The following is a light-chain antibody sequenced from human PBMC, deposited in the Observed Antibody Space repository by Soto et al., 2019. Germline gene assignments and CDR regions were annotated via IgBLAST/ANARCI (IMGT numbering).Light chain of an antibody. CDR1: QSVSWW. CDR2: DAS. J-gene: IGKJ1*01. Sequence: DIQMTQSPSTLSASVGHRLTITCRASQSVSWWLAWYQQKPGKAPKLLIYDASTLESRVPLRFSGSGSGTEFTLTISSLQPDDVATYYCQQYNNFRLTFGQGTKVEIK. V-gene: IGKV1-5*01. CDR3: QQYNNFRLT.